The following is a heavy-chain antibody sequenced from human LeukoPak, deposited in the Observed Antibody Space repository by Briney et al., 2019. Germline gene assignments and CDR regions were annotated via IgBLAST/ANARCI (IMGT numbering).Heavy chain of an antibody. V-gene: IGHV1-69*13. D-gene: IGHD2-2*01. CDR3: ARGLTGGDIVVVPAATHGTFDI. CDR1: GGTFSSYA. Sequence: GASVKVSCKASGGTFSSYAISWARQAPGQGLEWMGGIIPIFGTANYAQKFQGRVTITADESTSTAYMELSSLRSEDTAVYYCARGLTGGDIVVVPAATHGTFDIWGQGTMVTVSS. J-gene: IGHJ3*02. CDR2: IIPIFGTA.